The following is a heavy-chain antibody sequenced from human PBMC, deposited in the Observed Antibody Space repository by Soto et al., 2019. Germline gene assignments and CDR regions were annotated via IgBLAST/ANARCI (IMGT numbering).Heavy chain of an antibody. CDR1: GYSFTKYG. CDR3: ARTDCSSTSCYNYSYCGMDV. V-gene: IGHV1-3*01. CDR2: INPGNDDT. D-gene: IGHD2-2*01. J-gene: IGHJ6*02. Sequence: QVQLVQSGTEVKKPGASVKVSCKTSGYSFTKYGLHWVRQATGQRLEWMGWINPGNDDTEYSQKFQGRVTITRDTSATTAYMELSSLRSEASAVFYCARTDCSSTSCYNYSYCGMDVWGQGTTVTVSS.